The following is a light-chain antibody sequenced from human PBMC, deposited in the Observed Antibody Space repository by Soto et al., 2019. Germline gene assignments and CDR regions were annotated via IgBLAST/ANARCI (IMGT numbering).Light chain of an antibody. CDR2: MNN. CDR1: TSNIGSNY. J-gene: IGLJ2*01. V-gene: IGLV1-47*01. Sequence: QSVLTQPTSASGTPGQRVTISCSGSTSNIGSNYVYWYQQLPGTAPKLLIYMNNQRPSGVPDRFSGSKSGTSASLAISGLRSEDEADYYCAAWDDSLSGRVFGGGTKLTVL. CDR3: AAWDDSLSGRV.